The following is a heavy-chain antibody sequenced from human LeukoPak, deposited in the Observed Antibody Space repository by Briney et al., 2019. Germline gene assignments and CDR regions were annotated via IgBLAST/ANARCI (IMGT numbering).Heavy chain of an antibody. D-gene: IGHD3-22*01. CDR1: GGSFSGYY. CDR3: AKLSTGFTMIVVVTGYYFDY. CDR2: INHSGST. V-gene: IGHV4-34*01. Sequence: SETLSLTCAVYGGSFSGYYWSWIRQPPGKGLEWIGEINHSGSTNYNPSLKSRVTISVDTSKNQFSLKLSSVTAADTAVYYCAKLSTGFTMIVVVTGYYFDYWGQGTLVTVSS. J-gene: IGHJ4*02.